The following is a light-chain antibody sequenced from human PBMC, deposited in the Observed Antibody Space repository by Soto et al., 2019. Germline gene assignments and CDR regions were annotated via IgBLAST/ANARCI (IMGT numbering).Light chain of an antibody. J-gene: IGKJ1*01. CDR1: QSVSSN. V-gene: IGKV3-15*01. CDR3: QPYDNWPPVA. CDR2: DSS. Sequence: EVVVTQSPVTLSVSPGERATLSCRASQSVSSNLAWYQQKPGQAPRLLIYDSSTRATGIPARFSGSGSGTDFTLTISSLQSEDFAVYYCQPYDNWPPVAFGQGTKVDI.